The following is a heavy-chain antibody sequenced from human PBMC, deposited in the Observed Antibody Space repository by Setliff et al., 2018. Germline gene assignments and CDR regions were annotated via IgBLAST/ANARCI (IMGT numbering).Heavy chain of an antibody. CDR3: ARAGNYNFWSGYPPYYYYYGMDV. CDR1: GYTLTELS. Sequence: ASVKVSCKVSGYTLTELSVHWVRQAPGKGLEWMGGFDPEDGETIYAQKFQGRVTMTRDTSTSTVYMELSSLRSEDTAVYYCARAGNYNFWSGYPPYYYYYGMDVWGQGTTVTVSS. D-gene: IGHD3-3*01. V-gene: IGHV1-24*01. J-gene: IGHJ6*02. CDR2: FDPEDGET.